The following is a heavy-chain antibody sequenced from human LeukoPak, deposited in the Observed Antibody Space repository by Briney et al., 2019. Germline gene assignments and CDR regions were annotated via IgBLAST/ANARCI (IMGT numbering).Heavy chain of an antibody. CDR3: ARHEATVTNFDY. J-gene: IGHJ4*02. Sequence: PSETLSLACTVSGCSISSYYGSLIRQLPGKCPDWIGYIYYSGSTNYHPSLKSRVTISVDTSKNQFSLKLSSVTAADTAVYYCARHEATVTNFDYWGQGTLVTVSS. V-gene: IGHV4-59*08. CDR1: GCSISSYY. D-gene: IGHD4-17*01. CDR2: IYYSGST.